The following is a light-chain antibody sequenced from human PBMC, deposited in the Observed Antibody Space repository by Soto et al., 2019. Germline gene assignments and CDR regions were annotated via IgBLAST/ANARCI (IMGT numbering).Light chain of an antibody. J-gene: IGKJ5*01. CDR3: QQYYNTPLT. CDR2: WAS. Sequence: DIVMTQSPDSLAVSLGERVTINCKSSQSVLYSSNNRNYLAWYQQKPGQPPKLLIYWASTRESGVPDRFSGSGSGTDFTLTISSLQAEDVAVYYCQQYYNTPLTFGGGTRLEIK. CDR1: QSVLYSSNNRNY. V-gene: IGKV4-1*01.